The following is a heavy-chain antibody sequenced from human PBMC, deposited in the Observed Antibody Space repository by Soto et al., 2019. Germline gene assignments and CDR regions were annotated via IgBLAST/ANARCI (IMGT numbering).Heavy chain of an antibody. CDR2: IIPIFGTA. CDR3: ARDWYGNVLMAY. J-gene: IGHJ4*02. V-gene: IGHV1-69*13. D-gene: IGHD2-8*01. CDR1: GGTFSSYA. Sequence: ASVNVSCKASGGTFSSYAISWVRQAPGQGLEWMGGIIPIFGTANYAQKFQGRVTITADESTSTAYMELSSLRYEDTAVYYCARDWYGNVLMAYWGQGTLVTVSS.